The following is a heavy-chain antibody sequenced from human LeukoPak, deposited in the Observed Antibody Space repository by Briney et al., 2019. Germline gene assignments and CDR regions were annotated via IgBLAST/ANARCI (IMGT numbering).Heavy chain of an antibody. V-gene: IGHV3-74*03. D-gene: IGHD4-23*01. CDR1: GFTFSSHW. J-gene: IGHJ4*02. CDR2: INMVGSST. Sequence: GGSLRLSCAASGFTFSSHWMHWVRQAAGKGLVWVSRINMVGSSTTYADSVKGRFTISRDNAKNTLYLQMNSLRAEDTAVYYCAKGTTTLVVTKIDYWGQGTLVTVSS. CDR3: AKGTTTLVVTKIDY.